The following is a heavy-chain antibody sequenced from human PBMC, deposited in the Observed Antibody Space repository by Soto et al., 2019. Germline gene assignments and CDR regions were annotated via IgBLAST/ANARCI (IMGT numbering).Heavy chain of an antibody. V-gene: IGHV3-9*01. CDR2: ISWNSGSI. Sequence: SLRLSCAASGFTFDDYAMHWVRQAPGKGLEWVSGISWNSGSIAYAESVKGRFTISRDNAKNSLYLHMNSLRPEDTALYYCAKGQSAYCSGTSRHNWFAPWGQGSLVTVSS. J-gene: IGHJ5*02. CDR3: AKGQSAYCSGTSRHNWFAP. CDR1: GFTFDDYA. D-gene: IGHD2-2*01.